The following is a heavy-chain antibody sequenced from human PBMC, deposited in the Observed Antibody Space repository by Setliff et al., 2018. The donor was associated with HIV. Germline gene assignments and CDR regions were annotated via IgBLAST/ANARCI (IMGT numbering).Heavy chain of an antibody. CDR3: EVAGQ. V-gene: IGHV4-59*08. J-gene: IGHJ4*02. Sequence: PSETLSLTCTVSGDSISSYYWTWIRQPPGKGLEWIGYVYYSGSSNYNPSLQSRVTISVDTSKNQFSLKLRSVTAADTAVYYCEVAGQWGQGTLVTVSS. D-gene: IGHD6-19*01. CDR1: GDSISSYY. CDR2: VYYSGSS.